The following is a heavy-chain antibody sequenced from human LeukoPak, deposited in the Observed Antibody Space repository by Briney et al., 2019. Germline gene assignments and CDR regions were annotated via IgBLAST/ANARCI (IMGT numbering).Heavy chain of an antibody. CDR2: ISGSGGST. J-gene: IGHJ6*02. Sequence: GGSLRLSCAASGFTFSSYAMSWVRQAPGKGLEWVSAISGSGGSTCYADSVKGRFTISRDNSKNTLYLQMNSLRAEDTAVYYCAKEKDIVVVVAAPGMDVWGQGTTVTVSS. V-gene: IGHV3-23*01. CDR1: GFTFSSYA. CDR3: AKEKDIVVVVAAPGMDV. D-gene: IGHD2-15*01.